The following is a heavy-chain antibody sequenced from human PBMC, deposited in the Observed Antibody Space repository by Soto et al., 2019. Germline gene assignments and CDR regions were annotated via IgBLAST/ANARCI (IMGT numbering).Heavy chain of an antibody. CDR3: ARNSGYYDPFDY. CDR2: INHSGST. CDR1: GGSFSGYY. D-gene: IGHD5-12*01. Sequence: SETLSLTCAVYGGSFSGYYWTWIRQPPGTGLEWIGEINHSGSTNYNPSLKSRVTISVDTSKNQFSLKLTSVTAADTAVYYCARNSGYYDPFDYWGQGTLVTVSS. V-gene: IGHV4-34*01. J-gene: IGHJ4*02.